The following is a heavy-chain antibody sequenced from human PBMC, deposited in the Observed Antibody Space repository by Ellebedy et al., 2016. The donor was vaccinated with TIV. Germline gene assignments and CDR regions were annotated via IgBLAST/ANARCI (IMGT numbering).Heavy chain of an antibody. D-gene: IGHD6-19*01. J-gene: IGHJ4*02. CDR2: IYHSEST. V-gene: IGHV4-39*01. Sequence: MPSETLSLTCTVSADSISSSGFYWGWSRQPPGKGLEWIGSIYHSESTYYNPSLKTRVTISVDTSKNQFSLNLRSVTAADTAVYYCARQRRGIAVAGDYWGQGTLVTVSS. CDR3: ARQRRGIAVAGDY. CDR1: ADSISSSGFY.